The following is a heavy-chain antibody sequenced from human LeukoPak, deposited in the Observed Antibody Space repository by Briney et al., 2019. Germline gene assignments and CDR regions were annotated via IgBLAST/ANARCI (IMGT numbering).Heavy chain of an antibody. Sequence: GASVKVSCKASGYTFTGYYMHWVRQAPGQGLEWMGWINPNSGGTNYAQKFQGRVTMTRDTSISTAYMELSRLRSDDTAVYYCARGMRAMVRGVPNWLDPWGQGTLVTVSS. J-gene: IGHJ5*02. CDR1: GYTFTGYY. D-gene: IGHD3-10*01. CDR3: ARGMRAMVRGVPNWLDP. V-gene: IGHV1-2*02. CDR2: INPNSGGT.